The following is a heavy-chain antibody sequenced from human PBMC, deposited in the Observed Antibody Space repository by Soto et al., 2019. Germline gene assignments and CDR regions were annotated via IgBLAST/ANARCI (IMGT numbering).Heavy chain of an antibody. CDR2: IFSDGEK. CDR3: ARIQTDFWSGSDGGAFDI. J-gene: IGHJ3*02. D-gene: IGHD3-3*01. V-gene: IGHV2-26*01. Sequence: QVTLKESGPVLVKPTETLTLTCTVSAFSLSNARMGVSWIRQPPGKALEWLAHIFSDGEKSYTTSLRSRLTISKDTSKSQVVLTMTNMDPVDTATYYCARIQTDFWSGSDGGAFDIWGQGTKVTVSS. CDR1: AFSLSNARMG.